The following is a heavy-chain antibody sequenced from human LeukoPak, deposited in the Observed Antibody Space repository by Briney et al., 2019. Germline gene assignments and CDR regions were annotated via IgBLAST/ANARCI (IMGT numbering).Heavy chain of an antibody. D-gene: IGHD6-19*01. Sequence: GGSLRLSCAASGFTFDDYGMSWVRQAPGKGLEWVSGLNWNGGSTGYADSVKGRFTISRDNAKNSLYLQMNSLRAEDTALYYCARAGYSSGWPYYYYYMDVWGKRTTVTVSS. CDR2: LNWNGGST. CDR3: ARAGYSSGWPYYYYYMDV. J-gene: IGHJ6*03. V-gene: IGHV3-20*04. CDR1: GFTFDDYG.